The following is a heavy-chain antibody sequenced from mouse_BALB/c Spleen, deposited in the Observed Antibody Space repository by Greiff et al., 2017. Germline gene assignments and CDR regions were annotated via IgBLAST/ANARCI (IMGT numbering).Heavy chain of an antibody. D-gene: IGHD1-1*01. Sequence: EVNVVESGGGLVKPGGSLKLSCAASGFTFSSYAMSWVRQTPEKRLEWVATISSGGSYTYYPDSVKGRFTISRDNAKNTLYLQMSSLRSEDTAMYYCARGGSSYWYFDVWGAGTTVTVSS. V-gene: IGHV5-9-3*01. CDR1: GFTFSSYA. J-gene: IGHJ1*01. CDR2: ISSGGSYT. CDR3: ARGGSSYWYFDV.